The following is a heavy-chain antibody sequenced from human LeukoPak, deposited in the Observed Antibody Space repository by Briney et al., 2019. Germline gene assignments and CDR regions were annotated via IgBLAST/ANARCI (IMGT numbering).Heavy chain of an antibody. Sequence: ASVKVSCKASGYTFTGYYMHWVRQAPGQGLEWMGWISAYNGNTNYAQKLQGRVTMTTDTSTSTAYMELRSLRSDDTAVYYCARGTHGDYRTNDYWGQGTLVTVSS. CDR2: ISAYNGNT. D-gene: IGHD4-17*01. J-gene: IGHJ4*02. V-gene: IGHV1-18*04. CDR3: ARGTHGDYRTNDY. CDR1: GYTFTGYY.